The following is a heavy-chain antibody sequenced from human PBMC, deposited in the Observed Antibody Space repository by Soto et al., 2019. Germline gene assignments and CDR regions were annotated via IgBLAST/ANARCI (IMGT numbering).Heavy chain of an antibody. Sequence: EVQLVQSGAEVKKPGESLRISCKGYGYSGNSYWINWVRQMPGKGLEWMGRIDPSDSYTNYNPSFQGHVTSSADKSLSTAYLQWRSLTASDTAIYYCARGGQQVVHTWVDPWGQGTLVNVAS. CDR1: GYSGNSYW. V-gene: IGHV5-10-1*01. CDR2: IDPSDSYT. D-gene: IGHD2-15*01. CDR3: ARGGQQVVHTWVDP. J-gene: IGHJ5*02.